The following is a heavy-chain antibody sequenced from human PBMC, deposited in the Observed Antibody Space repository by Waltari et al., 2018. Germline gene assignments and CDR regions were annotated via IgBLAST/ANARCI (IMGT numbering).Heavy chain of an antibody. D-gene: IGHD1-26*01. Sequence: QVQLQQWGAGLLKPSETLSLTCAVYGGSFSGYYWSWIRQPPGKGLEWIGEINHSGSTNYNPSLKSRVTISVDTSKNQFSLKLSSVTAADTAVHYCARGLTFLPLGATAGGAFDIWGQGTMVTVSS. CDR1: GGSFSGYY. V-gene: IGHV4-34*01. J-gene: IGHJ3*02. CDR2: INHSGST. CDR3: ARGLTFLPLGATAGGAFDI.